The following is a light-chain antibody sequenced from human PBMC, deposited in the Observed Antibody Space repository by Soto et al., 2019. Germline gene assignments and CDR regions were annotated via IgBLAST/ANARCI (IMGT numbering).Light chain of an antibody. CDR1: QSVSSNY. CDR2: GSS. V-gene: IGKV3-20*01. CDR3: QQYGSSGT. Sequence: EIVLTQSPDTLSLSPGERATLSCRASQSVSSNYVAWYQQKPGQAPRLLTHGSSSRATGVPDRFSGRGSGTTFTLVISRLEPEDFAVYYCQQYGSSGTFGQGTKVDI. J-gene: IGKJ1*01.